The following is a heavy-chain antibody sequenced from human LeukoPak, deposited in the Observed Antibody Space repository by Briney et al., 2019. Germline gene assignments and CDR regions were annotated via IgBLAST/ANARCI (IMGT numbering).Heavy chain of an antibody. Sequence: GGSLRLSCAASGFTFKDYWMHWVRQAPGKGLVWVSRIKSDGSSTSYADSVKGRFTIPRDNAKNTLYLQMKSLRAEDSGVYYCARRRTNYYYHYGMDVWGQGTTVTVSS. CDR3: ARRRTNYYYHYGMDV. J-gene: IGHJ6*02. V-gene: IGHV3-74*01. CDR1: GFTFKDYW. CDR2: IKSDGSST.